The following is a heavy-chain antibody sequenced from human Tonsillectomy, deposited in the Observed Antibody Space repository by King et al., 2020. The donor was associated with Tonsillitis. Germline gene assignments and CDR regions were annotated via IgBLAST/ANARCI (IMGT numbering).Heavy chain of an antibody. Sequence: VQLQESGPGLVKPSETLSLTCTVSGGSISSYYWSWIRQPPGKGLEWIGYIYYSGSTNYNPSLKSRVTISVDTSKNQFSLQLSSVTAADTAVYYCARVPRLRWAKNAFDIWGQGTMVTVSS. CDR1: GGSISSYY. V-gene: IGHV4-59*01. D-gene: IGHD4-23*01. CDR3: ARVPRLRWAKNAFDI. CDR2: IYYSGST. J-gene: IGHJ3*02.